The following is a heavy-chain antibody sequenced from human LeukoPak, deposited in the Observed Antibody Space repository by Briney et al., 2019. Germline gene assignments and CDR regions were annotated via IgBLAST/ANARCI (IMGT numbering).Heavy chain of an antibody. CDR2: IYYSGGT. Sequence: PSETLSLTCTLSRGSTSISSYYSGWIRLPARNWREWIGSIYYSGGTYYNPSLKSRFTISVNTSKKQLSRKLSSVATADTAVYYCASLYCGGDCYPDYLGQGSLAGVSS. CDR3: ASLYCGGDCYPDY. D-gene: IGHD2-21*02. V-gene: IGHV4-39*01. CDR1: RGSTSISSYY. J-gene: IGHJ4*02.